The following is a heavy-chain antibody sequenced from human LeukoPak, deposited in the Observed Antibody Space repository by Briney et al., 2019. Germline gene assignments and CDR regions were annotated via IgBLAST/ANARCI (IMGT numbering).Heavy chain of an antibody. D-gene: IGHD6-13*01. Sequence: GGSLRLSCAASGFTFSSYAMSWVRQAPGKGLEWVSAISGSGGSTYYADSVKGRFTISRDNSKNTLYLQMNSLRAEDTAVYYCAKSPLVAAAALXXXDYWGQGTLVTVSS. V-gene: IGHV3-23*01. CDR2: ISGSGGST. CDR3: AKSPLVAAAALXXXDY. J-gene: IGHJ4*02. CDR1: GFTFSSYA.